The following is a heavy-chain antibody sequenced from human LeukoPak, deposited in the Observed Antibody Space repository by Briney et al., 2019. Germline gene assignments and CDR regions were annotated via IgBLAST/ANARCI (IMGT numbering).Heavy chain of an antibody. J-gene: IGHJ6*03. CDR2: IYSGGST. Sequence: GGSLRLSCAASGFTVSSNYMSWVRQAPGKGLEWVSVIYSGGSTYYADSVKGRFTISRDNSKNTLYLQMNSLRAEDTAVYYCAGRDTMVRGVSAYYYYYMDVWGKGTTVTVSS. CDR1: GFTVSSNY. V-gene: IGHV3-53*01. CDR3: AGRDTMVRGVSAYYYYYMDV. D-gene: IGHD3-10*01.